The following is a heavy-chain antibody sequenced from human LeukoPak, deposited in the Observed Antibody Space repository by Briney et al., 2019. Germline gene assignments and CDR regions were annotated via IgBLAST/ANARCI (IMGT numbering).Heavy chain of an antibody. CDR2: IYMTGDT. Sequence: SETLSLTCTVSDGSISSSYWSWIRQPAGKGLEWIGRIYMTGDTNYNPSLKSRVTMSVDTSKNQFFLELNSVTAADAAVYYCARDCSGGTCYLGVIDYWGQGTLVAVSS. CDR1: DGSISSSY. J-gene: IGHJ4*02. V-gene: IGHV4-4*07. D-gene: IGHD2-15*01. CDR3: ARDCSGGTCYLGVIDY.